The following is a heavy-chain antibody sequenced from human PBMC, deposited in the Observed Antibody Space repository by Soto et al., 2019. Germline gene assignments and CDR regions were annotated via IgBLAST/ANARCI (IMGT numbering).Heavy chain of an antibody. Sequence: GESLKISCKGSGYSFTSYWIGWVRQMPGKGLEWMGIIYPGDSDTRYSPSFQGQVTISADKSISTAYLQWSSLKASDTAMYYCARQTTVTNLYYYYYYIDVWGKGTTVTVSS. D-gene: IGHD4-17*01. J-gene: IGHJ6*03. CDR1: GYSFTSYW. CDR2: IYPGDSDT. CDR3: ARQTTVTNLYYYYYYIDV. V-gene: IGHV5-51*01.